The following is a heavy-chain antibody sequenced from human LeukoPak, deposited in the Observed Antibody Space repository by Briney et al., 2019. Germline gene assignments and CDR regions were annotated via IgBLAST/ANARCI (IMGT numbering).Heavy chain of an antibody. J-gene: IGHJ6*03. CDR3: AKSGRAARGYYYYYYMDV. V-gene: IGHV3-23*01. Sequence: GGSLRLSCAASGFTFSTPAMSWVRHAPGKGLEWVSAISASGGSTYYADSVKGRFTISRDNSKSTLYLRMNSLRAEDTAVYYCAKSGRAARGYYYYYYMDVWGKGTTVTVSS. CDR1: GFTFSTPA. D-gene: IGHD6-6*01. CDR2: ISASGGST.